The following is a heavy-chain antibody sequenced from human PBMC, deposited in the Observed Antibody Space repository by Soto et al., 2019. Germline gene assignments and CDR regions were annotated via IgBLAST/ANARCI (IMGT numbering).Heavy chain of an antibody. CDR1: GYTFTNYW. Sequence: GEFLKISCTGSGYTFTNYWIDWVRQMPGKGLEWMGRIDPSDSYTNYSPSFQGHVTISVDKSISTAYLSWSSLKASDTAMYYCARQVAGSFRWLDPWGQGTLVTVSS. CDR3: ARQVAGSFRWLDP. V-gene: IGHV5-10-1*01. J-gene: IGHJ5*02. D-gene: IGHD6-19*01. CDR2: IDPSDSYT.